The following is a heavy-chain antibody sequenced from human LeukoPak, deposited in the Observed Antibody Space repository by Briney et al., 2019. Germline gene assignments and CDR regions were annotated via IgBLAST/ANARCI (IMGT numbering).Heavy chain of an antibody. D-gene: IGHD3-10*01. J-gene: IGHJ4*02. CDR2: INPKSGGT. V-gene: IGHV1-2*02. CDR1: VYTFTVYY. Sequence: ASVKVSSMDSVYTFTVYYMHWVRQAPGQGGERMGWINPKSGGTNYAQKFQGRVTMTSDTSISTAYMELSRLRSDDTAVYYCARGSVLWFGESLNYYWGQGTLVTVSS. CDR3: ARGSVLWFGESLNYY.